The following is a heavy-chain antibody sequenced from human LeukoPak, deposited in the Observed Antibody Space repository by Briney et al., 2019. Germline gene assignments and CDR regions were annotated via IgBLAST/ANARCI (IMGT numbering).Heavy chain of an antibody. CDR1: GGSFSGYY. CDR3: ARVVHSSGWYFDY. CDR2: INHSGST. Sequence: PSETLSLTCAVYGGSFSGYYWSWIRQPPGEGLEWIGEINHSGSTNYNPSLKSRVTISVDTSKNQFSLKLSSVTAADTAVYYCARVVHSSGWYFDYWGQGTLVTVSS. D-gene: IGHD6-19*01. V-gene: IGHV4-34*01. J-gene: IGHJ4*02.